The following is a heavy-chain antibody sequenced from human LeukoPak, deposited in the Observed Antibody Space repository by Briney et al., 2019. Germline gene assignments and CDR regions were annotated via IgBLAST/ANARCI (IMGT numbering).Heavy chain of an antibody. Sequence: PSETLSLTCTVSGGSISSSIYYWGWIRQPPGKGLEWIGSIYYSGSTYYNPSLKSRVTISVYTSKNQFSLKLSSVTAADTAVYYCARQTRRLVGFFDYWGQGTLVTVSS. J-gene: IGHJ4*02. CDR3: ARQTRRLVGFFDY. CDR2: IYYSGST. CDR1: GGSISSSIYY. D-gene: IGHD6-19*01. V-gene: IGHV4-39*01.